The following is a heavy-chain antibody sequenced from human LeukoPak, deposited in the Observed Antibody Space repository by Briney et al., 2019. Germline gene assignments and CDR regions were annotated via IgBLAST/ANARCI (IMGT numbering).Heavy chain of an antibody. D-gene: IGHD6-6*01. CDR3: ATSYSSSSVDFDY. J-gene: IGHJ4*02. CDR2: IYYSGNT. Sequence: SETLSLTCTVSGGSISSYYWSWIRQPPGQGLGWIGYIYYSGNTNYNPSLKSRVTISVDTSKNQFSLKLSSVTAADTAVYYCATSYSSSSVDFDYWGQGTLVTVSS. CDR1: GGSISSYY. V-gene: IGHV4-59*01.